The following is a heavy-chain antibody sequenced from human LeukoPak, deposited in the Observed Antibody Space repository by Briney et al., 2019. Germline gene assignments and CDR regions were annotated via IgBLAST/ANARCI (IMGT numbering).Heavy chain of an antibody. CDR2: ISGSGGST. CDR1: GFTFSSYA. J-gene: IGHJ4*02. V-gene: IGHV3-23*01. CDR3: AKYLDDFWSYFDY. Sequence: LGGSLRLSCAASGFTFSSYAMSWVRQAPGKGLEWVSAISGSGGSTYYADSVKGRFTISRDNSKNTLYLQMNSLRAEDTAVYYCAKYLDDFWSYFDYWGQGTLVTVSS. D-gene: IGHD3-3*01.